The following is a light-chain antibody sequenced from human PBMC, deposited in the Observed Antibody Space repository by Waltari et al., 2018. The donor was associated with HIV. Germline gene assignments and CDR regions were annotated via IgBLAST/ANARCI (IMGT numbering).Light chain of an antibody. Sequence: QSVLTQPPSASGTPGQRVTISCSGSSSNIGGYYVYWYQQRPGAAPKLPMYRTNQRPSWVPDRFSGSKSGTSASLAISGLRSEDEGDYYCAAWGDILRSYVFGTGTKVTVL. CDR1: SSNIGGYY. V-gene: IGLV1-47*01. CDR3: AAWGDILRSYV. J-gene: IGLJ1*01. CDR2: RTN.